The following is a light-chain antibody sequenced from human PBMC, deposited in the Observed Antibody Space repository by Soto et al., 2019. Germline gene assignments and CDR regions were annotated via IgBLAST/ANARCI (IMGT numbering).Light chain of an antibody. CDR3: QQYGPSPFT. Sequence: EIVLTQSPGTLSLSPGERATLSCRASQTVNNNYLTWYQQTPGQAPRLLIYGASSRATGIPDKFSASGSGTDFTLTISRLEPEDFAVYYCQQYGPSPFTVGPGTKVDIK. V-gene: IGKV3-20*01. CDR2: GAS. J-gene: IGKJ3*01. CDR1: QTVNNNY.